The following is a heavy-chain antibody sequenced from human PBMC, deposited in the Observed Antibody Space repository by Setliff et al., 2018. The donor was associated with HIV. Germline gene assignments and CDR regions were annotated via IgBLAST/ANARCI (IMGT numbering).Heavy chain of an antibody. D-gene: IGHD6-6*01. V-gene: IGHV3-23*03. J-gene: IGHJ4*02. CDR1: GFTFGSFA. CDR2: IYGDGSYS. Sequence: QTGGSLRLSCAASGFTFGSFAMSWVRQAPGKGLELVSAIYGDGSYSYYADSVKGRFSISRDNSQSTLSLQMQSLRAEDTALYYCVMFSASSGWGQGTQVTVSS. CDR3: VMFSASSG.